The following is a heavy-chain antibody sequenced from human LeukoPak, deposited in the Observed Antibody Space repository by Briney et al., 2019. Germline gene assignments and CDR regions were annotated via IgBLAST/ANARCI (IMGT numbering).Heavy chain of an antibody. CDR1: GGSFSGYY. CDR2: INHSGST. Sequence: PSETLSLTCAVYGGSFSGYYRSWIRQPPGKGLEWIGEINHSGSTNYNPSLKSRVTISVDTSKNQFSLKLSSVTVAATAVYYCAGGLREDRVDYWGQGTLVTVSS. D-gene: IGHD2-15*01. J-gene: IGHJ4*02. CDR3: AGGLREDRVDY. V-gene: IGHV4-34*01.